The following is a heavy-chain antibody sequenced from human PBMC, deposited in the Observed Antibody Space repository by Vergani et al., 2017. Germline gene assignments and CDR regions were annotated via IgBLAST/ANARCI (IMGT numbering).Heavy chain of an antibody. CDR3: ARGPPLTEFLDY. CDR1: GYPFTAYY. J-gene: IGHJ4*02. D-gene: IGHD2-21*02. CDR2: ISPDGFST. Sequence: QVQLVQSGAEVGKPGASVKISFKASGYPFTAYYIHWVRQAPEQGLEWVGVISPDGFSTVYAQKFQGRVTITRDTSTATVYVEVTSLRSDDTAGYYCARGPPLTEFLDYGGQGAHVTVSS. V-gene: IGHV1-46*03.